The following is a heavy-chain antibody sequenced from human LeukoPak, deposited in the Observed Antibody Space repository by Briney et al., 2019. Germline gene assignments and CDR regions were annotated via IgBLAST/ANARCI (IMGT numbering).Heavy chain of an antibody. CDR1: GYSLSELS. V-gene: IGHV1-24*01. J-gene: IGHJ4*02. CDR2: LDREDDEA. Sequence: GGGVKDSRKISGYSLSELSIHWVRQAPGKGLEWMVGLDREDDEAIYAQSFPSRVTMTEDTSPDTAYKELSSLRSDDAAVYYWAIDVTGAAPYDSWGQGTLITVSS. CDR3: AIDVTGAAPYDS. D-gene: IGHD3-22*01.